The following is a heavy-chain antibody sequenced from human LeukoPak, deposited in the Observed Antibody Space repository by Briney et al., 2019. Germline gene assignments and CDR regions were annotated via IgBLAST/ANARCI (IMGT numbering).Heavy chain of an antibody. CDR2: INPNSGGT. D-gene: IGHD3-3*01. Sequence: ASVKVSCKASGYTFTGYYMYWVRQAPGQGLEWMGRINPNSGGTNYAQKFQGRVTMTRDTSISTAYMELSRLRSDDTAVYYCARAAPYSIFGVVYPYYYYMDVWGKGTTVTVSS. V-gene: IGHV1-2*06. CDR1: GYTFTGYY. CDR3: ARAAPYSIFGVVYPYYYYMDV. J-gene: IGHJ6*03.